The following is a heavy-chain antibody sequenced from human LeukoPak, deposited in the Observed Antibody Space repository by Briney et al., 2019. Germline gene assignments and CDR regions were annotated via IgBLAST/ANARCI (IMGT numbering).Heavy chain of an antibody. D-gene: IGHD3-22*01. CDR1: GGSFSGYY. V-gene: IGHV4-34*01. CDR2: INHSGST. CDR3: ASKYSYYYDSNDY. Sequence: SETLSLTCAVYGGSFSGYYWSWIRQPPGKGLEWIGEINHSGSTNYNPSLKSRVTISVDTSKNQFSLKLSSVTAADTAVYYCASKYSYYYDSNDYRGQGTLVTVSS. J-gene: IGHJ4*02.